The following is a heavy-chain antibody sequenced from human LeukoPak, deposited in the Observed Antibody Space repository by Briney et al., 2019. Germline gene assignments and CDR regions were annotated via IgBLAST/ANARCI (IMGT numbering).Heavy chain of an antibody. CDR1: GGSISSYY. D-gene: IGHD3-22*01. CDR3: ARMRRYYYHSSGYYQEGYFDY. V-gene: IGHV4-59*01. Sequence: SETLSLTCTVSGGSISSYYWSWIRQPPGKGLEWIGYIYYSGSTNYNPSLKSRVTISVDTSKNQFSLKLSSVTAADTAVYYCARMRRYYYHSSGYYQEGYFDYWGQGTLVTVSS. J-gene: IGHJ4*02. CDR2: IYYSGST.